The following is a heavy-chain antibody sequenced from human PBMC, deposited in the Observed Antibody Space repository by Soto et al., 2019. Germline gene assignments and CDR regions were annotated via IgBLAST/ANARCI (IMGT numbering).Heavy chain of an antibody. J-gene: IGHJ4*02. V-gene: IGHV1-24*01. D-gene: IGHD3-22*01. CDR3: ATSSITMIVVVTQGSFDY. CDR1: GYTLTELS. Sequence: ASVKVSCKVSGYTLTELSIHWVRQAPGKGLEWMGGFDPEDGETIYAQKFQGRVTMTEDTSTDTAYMELSSLRSEDTAVYYCATSSITMIVVVTQGSFDYWGQGTLVTSPQ. CDR2: FDPEDGET.